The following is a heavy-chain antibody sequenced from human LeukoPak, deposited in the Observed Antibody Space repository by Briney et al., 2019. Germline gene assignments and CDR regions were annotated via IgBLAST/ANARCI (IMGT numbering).Heavy chain of an antibody. CDR3: ARTFPGLKGFDY. CDR2: IYSSGGT. D-gene: IGHD2/OR15-2a*01. J-gene: IGHJ4*02. Sequence: SETLSLTCTVSGGSISSYYWSWLRQPAGKGLEWIGRIYSSGGTNYNPSLRSRVTISVDTSKNQFSLKLSSVTAADTAVYYCARTFPGLKGFDYWGQGTLVSVSS. V-gene: IGHV4-4*07. CDR1: GGSISSYY.